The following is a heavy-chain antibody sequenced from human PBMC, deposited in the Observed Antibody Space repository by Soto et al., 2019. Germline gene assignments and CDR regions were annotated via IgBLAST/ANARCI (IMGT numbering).Heavy chain of an antibody. CDR3: ARGASDIVATITGWFDP. CDR1: GFTFSSYD. V-gene: IGHV3-13*04. CDR2: IGTAGDT. J-gene: IGHJ5*02. Sequence: EVQLVESGGGLVQPGGSLRLSCAASGFTFSSYDMHWVRQATGKGLEWVSAIGTAGDTYYPGSVKGRFTISRENAKNSLYLHMNSLRAGDTAVYYCARGASDIVATITGWFDPWGQGTLVTVSS. D-gene: IGHD5-12*01.